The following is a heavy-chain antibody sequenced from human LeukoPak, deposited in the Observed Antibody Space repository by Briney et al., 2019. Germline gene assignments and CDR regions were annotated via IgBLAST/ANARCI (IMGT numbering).Heavy chain of an antibody. D-gene: IGHD3-3*01. CDR3: TRVVTIFGVVHGDY. CDR2: IRSKAYGGTT. V-gene: IGHV3-49*04. Sequence: GGSLRLSCTASGFTFGDYAMSWVRQAPGKGLEWVGFIRSKAYGGTTEYAASVKGRFTISRDDSKSIAYLQMNSLKTEDTAVYYCTRVVTIFGVVHGDYWGQGTLVTVSS. CDR1: GFTFGDYA. J-gene: IGHJ4*02.